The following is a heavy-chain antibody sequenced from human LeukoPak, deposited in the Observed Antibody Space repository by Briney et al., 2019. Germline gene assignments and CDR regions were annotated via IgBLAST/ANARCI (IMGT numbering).Heavy chain of an antibody. Sequence: GGSLRLSCAASGFTFSSYAMHWVRQAPGKGLEWVAVISYDGSNKYYADSVKGRFTISRDNSKNTLFLQMNSLRAEDTAVYYCARDPIAARQIGYVDYWGQGTLVTVSS. V-gene: IGHV3-30-3*01. CDR3: ARDPIAARQIGYVDY. CDR1: GFTFSSYA. J-gene: IGHJ4*02. D-gene: IGHD6-6*01. CDR2: ISYDGSNK.